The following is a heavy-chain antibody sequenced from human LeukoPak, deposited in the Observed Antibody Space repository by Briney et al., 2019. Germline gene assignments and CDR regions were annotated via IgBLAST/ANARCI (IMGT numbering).Heavy chain of an antibody. CDR1: GYTLTELS. V-gene: IGHV1-24*01. CDR3: TDLDTYYFDY. D-gene: IGHD3/OR15-3a*01. Sequence: ASVKVSCKVSGYTLTELSMHWVRQAPGKGLEWMGGFDPEDGETIYAQKFQGRVTMTEDTSTDTAYMELNSLKTEDTAVYYCTDLDTYYFDYWGQGTLVTVSS. J-gene: IGHJ4*02. CDR2: FDPEDGET.